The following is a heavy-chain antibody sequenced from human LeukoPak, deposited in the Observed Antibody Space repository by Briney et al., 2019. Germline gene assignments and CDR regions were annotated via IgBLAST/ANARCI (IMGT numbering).Heavy chain of an antibody. J-gene: IGHJ3*01. V-gene: IGHV5-51*01. CDR1: GYSFNAYW. CDR3: ARPNITSYYDSRGYDAFDV. CDR2: IYPDDSDT. Sequence: GESLKISCKGSGYSFNAYWIAWVRQMPGKGLEWMGIIYPDDSDTRYSPSFQGQVTISADKSVRTAYLQWSSLKASDTAMYYCARPNITSYYDSRGYDAFDVWGQGTMVTVSS. D-gene: IGHD3-22*01.